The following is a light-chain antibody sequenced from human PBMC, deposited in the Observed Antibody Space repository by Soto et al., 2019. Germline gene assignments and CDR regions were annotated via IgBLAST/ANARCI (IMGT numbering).Light chain of an antibody. CDR1: QSVGSY. V-gene: IGKV3-11*02. CDR3: QQRSNRPPLT. CDR2: DAS. Sequence: EIEVTQSPATLSLSPGERATLSCRTSQSVGSYLAWYQKKPGQAPRLLIYDASNRATGIPARFSGGGSGRDFTLTISSLEPEDFAVYYCQQRSNRPPLTFGGGTKVEI. J-gene: IGKJ4*01.